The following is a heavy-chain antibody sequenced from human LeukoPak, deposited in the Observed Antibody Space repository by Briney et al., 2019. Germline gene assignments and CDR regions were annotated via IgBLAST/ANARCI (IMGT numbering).Heavy chain of an antibody. D-gene: IGHD6-25*01. Sequence: GASVKVSCKASGYMFAGHYRHWMRQAPGQGLEWMGWISPSNGATKYAQNFQGRVTMTRDTSISTAYMELSDLRSDDTAVYYCAVSVQAAAIPAFDNWGQGTLVTVSS. CDR2: ISPSNGAT. CDR3: AVSVQAAAIPAFDN. J-gene: IGHJ4*02. V-gene: IGHV1-2*02. CDR1: GYMFAGHY.